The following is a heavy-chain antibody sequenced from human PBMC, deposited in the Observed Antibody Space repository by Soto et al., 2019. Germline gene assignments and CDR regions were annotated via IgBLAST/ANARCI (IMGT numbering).Heavy chain of an antibody. Sequence: PSETLSLSCTGSGCSITGNYLSWVRQPPGKGLEYIGYIHDSGNTNYDPSLKSRVTISIDTSKNQFSLELSSVTAADTALYYCARLGRYQMGIFDYWGKGTLVTVS. V-gene: IGHV4-59*08. CDR2: IHDSGNT. D-gene: IGHD2-2*01. CDR3: ARLGRYQMGIFDY. CDR1: GCSITGNY. J-gene: IGHJ4*02.